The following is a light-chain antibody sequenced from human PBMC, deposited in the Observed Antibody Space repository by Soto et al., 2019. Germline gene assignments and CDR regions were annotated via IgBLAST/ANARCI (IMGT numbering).Light chain of an antibody. CDR2: GAY. Sequence: PGDGATLSCRASQSVSSGYLAWYQQKPGQAPRLLIYGAYRRAAGIPDRFSRSGSGTDFTLSISRLEPEDFAVYWCQHYGNSPTFGQGTRVQIK. CDR1: QSVSSGY. CDR3: QHYGNSPT. J-gene: IGKJ1*01. V-gene: IGKV3-20*01.